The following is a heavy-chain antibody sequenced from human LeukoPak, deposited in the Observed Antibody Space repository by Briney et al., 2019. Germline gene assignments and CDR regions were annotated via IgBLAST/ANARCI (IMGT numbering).Heavy chain of an antibody. V-gene: IGHV4-59*01. J-gene: IGHJ4*02. D-gene: IGHD1-7*01. CDR1: GVSISIYY. CDR3: VRDRELNY. CDR2: IYNSGST. Sequence: ETLSLTCTVSGVSISIYYWSWIRQPPGKGLEWIGYIYNSGSTSYNPSLKSRATISADTSKNQFSLKLSSVTAADTAVYYCVRDRELNYWGQGTLVTVSS.